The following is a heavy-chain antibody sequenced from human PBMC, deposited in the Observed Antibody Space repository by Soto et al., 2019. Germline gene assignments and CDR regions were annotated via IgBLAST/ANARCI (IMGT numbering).Heavy chain of an antibody. CDR2: ISGSGDGT. CDR3: SGRTGRWLPYCFDF. D-gene: IGHD2-15*01. J-gene: IGHJ4*01. CDR1: RCSFKSSA. Sequence: PCGCLRLAWAPGRCSFKSSAITWFRQDTRTGLEWVSSISGSGDGTYYADSVNGWFTIARDNSKNTLYLQMNSLRVEVTTLYCCSGRTGRWLPYCFDFWGDGALVNVSS. V-gene: IGHV3-23*01.